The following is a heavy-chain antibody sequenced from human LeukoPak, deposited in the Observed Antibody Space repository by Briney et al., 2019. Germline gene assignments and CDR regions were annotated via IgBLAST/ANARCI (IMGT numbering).Heavy chain of an antibody. CDR2: ISAYNGNT. D-gene: IGHD2-2*01. Sequence: ASVKVSCKASGYTFTNYYIHWVRQAPGQGLEWMGWISAYNGNTNYAQKLQGRVTMTTDTSTSTAYMELRSLRSDDTAVYYCATLVVPAAMSDAFDIWGQGTMVTVSS. CDR1: GYTFTNYY. J-gene: IGHJ3*02. V-gene: IGHV1-18*01. CDR3: ATLVVPAAMSDAFDI.